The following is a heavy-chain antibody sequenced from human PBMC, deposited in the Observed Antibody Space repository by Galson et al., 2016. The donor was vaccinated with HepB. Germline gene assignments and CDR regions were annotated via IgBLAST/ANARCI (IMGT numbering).Heavy chain of an antibody. CDR3: AKDRDSNWYEKYFQH. D-gene: IGHD6-13*01. J-gene: IGHJ1*01. Sequence: SLRLSCAASGFTFNIYAMSWVRLAPGKGLEWVSAISSGGTTYYADSVKGRFTISRDNSKNTLSLQMNSLRAEDTAVYYCAKDRDSNWYEKYFQHWGQGTLVTVSS. CDR1: GFTFNIYA. V-gene: IGHV3-23*01. CDR2: ISSGGTT.